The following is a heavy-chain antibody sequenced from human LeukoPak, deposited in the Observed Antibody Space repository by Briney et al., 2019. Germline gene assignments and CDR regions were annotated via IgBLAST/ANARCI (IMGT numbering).Heavy chain of an antibody. J-gene: IGHJ6*03. V-gene: IGHV1-18*01. D-gene: IGHD6-19*01. Sequence: ASVKVSCKASGYTFTSYGISWVRQAPGQGLEWVGWISAYNGNTNYAQKFQGRVTMTEDTSTDTAYMELSSLRSEDTAVYYCATRYSSGPSYYYYYMDVWGKGTTVTVSS. CDR2: ISAYNGNT. CDR3: ATRYSSGPSYYYYYMDV. CDR1: GYTFTSYG.